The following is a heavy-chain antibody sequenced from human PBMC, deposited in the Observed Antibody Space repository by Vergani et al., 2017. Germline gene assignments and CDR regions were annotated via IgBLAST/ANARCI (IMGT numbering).Heavy chain of an antibody. D-gene: IGHD3-22*01. CDR2: IIPILGIA. Sequence: QVQLVQSGAEVKKPGSSVKVSCKASGGTFSSYAISWVRQAPGQGLEWMGRIIPILGIANYAQKFQGRVTITADKSTSTAYMELSSLRSEDTAVYYCAGSYYYDSSGALDYWGQGTLVTVSS. J-gene: IGHJ4*02. V-gene: IGHV1-69*04. CDR3: AGSYYYDSSGALDY. CDR1: GGTFSSYA.